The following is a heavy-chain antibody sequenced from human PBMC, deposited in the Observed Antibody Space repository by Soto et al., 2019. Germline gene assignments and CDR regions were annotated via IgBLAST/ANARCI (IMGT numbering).Heavy chain of an antibody. D-gene: IGHD2-21*02. CDR1: GFTFSSYA. Sequence: QVQLVESGGGVVQPGRSLRLSCAASGFTFSSYAMHWVRQAPGKGLEWVAVISYDGSNKYYADSVKGRFTISRDNSKNTLYLQMNSLRAEDTAVYYCARAPVVVTAYYFDYWGQGTLVTVSS. J-gene: IGHJ4*02. V-gene: IGHV3-30-3*01. CDR2: ISYDGSNK. CDR3: ARAPVVVTAYYFDY.